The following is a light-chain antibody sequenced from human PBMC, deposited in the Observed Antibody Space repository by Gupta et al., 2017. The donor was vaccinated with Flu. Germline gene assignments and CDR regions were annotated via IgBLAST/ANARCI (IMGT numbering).Light chain of an antibody. CDR2: DAS. V-gene: IGKV3-11*01. J-gene: IGKJ1*01. CDR1: QSVSSY. CDR3: QQRSNWPPT. Sequence: EIVLTQSPATLSLSSGERATLSCRASQSVSSYLAWYQQKPGQAPRLLIYDASNRATGIPARFSGSWSGTDFTLTISSLEPEDFAVYYCQQRSNWPPTFGQGTKVEIK.